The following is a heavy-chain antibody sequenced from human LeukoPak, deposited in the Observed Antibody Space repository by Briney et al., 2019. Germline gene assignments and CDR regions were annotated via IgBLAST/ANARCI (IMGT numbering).Heavy chain of an antibody. CDR3: AKDAYSSGSPEGY. V-gene: IGHV3-11*01. CDR2: ISSSGITI. D-gene: IGHD6-19*01. Sequence: GGSLRLSCAASGFIFSDHYMSWLRQAPGKGLEWVSYISSSGITIYYADSVKGRFANSRDNAKNSLYLQMNSLRAEDTAVYYCAKDAYSSGSPEGYWGQGALVTVSS. CDR1: GFIFSDHY. J-gene: IGHJ4*02.